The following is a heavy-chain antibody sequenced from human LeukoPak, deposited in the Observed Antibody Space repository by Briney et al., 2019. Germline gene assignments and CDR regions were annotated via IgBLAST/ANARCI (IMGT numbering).Heavy chain of an antibody. V-gene: IGHV4-39*07. J-gene: IGHJ4*02. Sequence: SETLSLTCTVSGGFISSSSYYWGWIRQPPGKGLEWIGSTYYSGSTYYNPSLKSRVTISVDTSKNQFSLKLSSVTAADTAVYYCARDKNYGDYQYYFDYWGQGTLVTVSS. D-gene: IGHD4-17*01. CDR2: TYYSGST. CDR1: GGFISSSSYY. CDR3: ARDKNYGDYQYYFDY.